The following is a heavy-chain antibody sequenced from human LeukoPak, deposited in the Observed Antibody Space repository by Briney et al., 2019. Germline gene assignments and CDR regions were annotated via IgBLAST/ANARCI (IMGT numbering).Heavy chain of an antibody. CDR1: GGSISSYY. V-gene: IGHV4-59*01. Sequence: SETLSLTCTVSGGSISSYYWSWIRQPPGKGLEWIGYIYYSGSTNYNPSLKSRVTISVDTSKNQFSLKLSSVTAADTAVYYCARAGQQQLVDYWGQGALVTVSS. CDR3: ARAGQQQLVDY. CDR2: IYYSGST. J-gene: IGHJ4*02. D-gene: IGHD6-13*01.